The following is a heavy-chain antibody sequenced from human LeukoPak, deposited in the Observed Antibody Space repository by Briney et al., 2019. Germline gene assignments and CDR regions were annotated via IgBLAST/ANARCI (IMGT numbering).Heavy chain of an antibody. CDR2: IYYSGST. CDR3: AKDGRVEQQLYYFDY. Sequence: SETLSLTCTVSGGSISNGDHYWSWIRQHPGKGLEWIGHIYYSGSTYYNPSLKSRGIISVETSKNQFSLKLSSVTAADTAVYYCAKDGRVEQQLYYFDYWGQGALVTVSS. CDR1: GGSISNGDHY. V-gene: IGHV4-31*03. J-gene: IGHJ4*02. D-gene: IGHD6-13*01.